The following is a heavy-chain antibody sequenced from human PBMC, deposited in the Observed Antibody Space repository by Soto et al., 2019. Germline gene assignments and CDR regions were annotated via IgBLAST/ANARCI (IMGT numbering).Heavy chain of an antibody. CDR2: IWHDGINK. CDR3: ARDWGRDEHMDL. J-gene: IGHJ4*02. CDR1: GFSFSSYG. V-gene: IGHV3-33*01. D-gene: IGHD2-21*01. Sequence: QVQLVESGGGVVQPGTSLRLSCAASGFSFSSYGMHWVRQVPGKGLEWVAVIWHDGINKDYADSVKGRFTVSRDNSKSTLYLQMNSLRAEDMDVYYCARDWGRDEHMDLWGPGTLVTVSS.